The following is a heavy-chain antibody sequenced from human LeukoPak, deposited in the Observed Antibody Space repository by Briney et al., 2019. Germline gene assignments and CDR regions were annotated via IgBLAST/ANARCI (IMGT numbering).Heavy chain of an antibody. Sequence: GGSLRLSCAASGFTFSSYAMSWVRQAPGKGLEWVSAISGSGGSTYYADSVKGRFTISRDNSKNTLYLQMNSLRAEDTAVYYCAKHLGLGFWSGYGDYWGQGTLVTISS. CDR2: ISGSGGST. J-gene: IGHJ4*02. D-gene: IGHD3-3*01. V-gene: IGHV3-23*01. CDR3: AKHLGLGFWSGYGDY. CDR1: GFTFSSYA.